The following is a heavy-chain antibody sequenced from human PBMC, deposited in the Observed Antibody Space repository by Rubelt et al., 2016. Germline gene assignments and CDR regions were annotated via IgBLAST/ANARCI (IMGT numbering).Heavy chain of an antibody. J-gene: IGHJ4*02. CDR3: ARADSRYYPFDY. D-gene: IGHD3-22*01. CDR1: GGSISSYY. V-gene: IGHV4-59*01. CDR2: IYYSGST. Sequence: QVQLQQWGAGLLKPSETLSLTCAVYGGSISSYYWNWIRQSPGKGLEWIGYIYYSGSTNYSPSLKGRVTILVDTSKNQFSLKLSSVTAEERAVYYCARADSRYYPFDYWGQGTLVTVSS.